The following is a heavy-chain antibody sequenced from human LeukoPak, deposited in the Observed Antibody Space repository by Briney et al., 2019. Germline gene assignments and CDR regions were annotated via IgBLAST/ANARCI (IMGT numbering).Heavy chain of an antibody. Sequence: GGSLRLSCAASGFTVSSKYMSWVRRPPGTGLEWVSVIYSDGNTYYADSVKGRFTISRDNSKNTVYLQMNSLRAEDTAVYYCAVTVVIDNYFDYWGQGTLVTVSS. D-gene: IGHD3-22*01. V-gene: IGHV3-66*01. J-gene: IGHJ4*02. CDR1: GFTVSSKY. CDR3: AVTVVIDNYFDY. CDR2: IYSDGNT.